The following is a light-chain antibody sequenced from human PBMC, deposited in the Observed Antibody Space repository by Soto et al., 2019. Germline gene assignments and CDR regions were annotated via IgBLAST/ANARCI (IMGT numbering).Light chain of an antibody. Sequence: DIQMTQSPSTLSSSVGDRVTITCRASQSISSCLAGYQQKPGKATKLLIYDASSLESGVPSRLSGSGSGTEITLTISSLQPDDFATYYCQQYNSYSWTFGQGTKVGIK. CDR2: DAS. J-gene: IGKJ1*01. V-gene: IGKV1-5*01. CDR1: QSISSC. CDR3: QQYNSYSWT.